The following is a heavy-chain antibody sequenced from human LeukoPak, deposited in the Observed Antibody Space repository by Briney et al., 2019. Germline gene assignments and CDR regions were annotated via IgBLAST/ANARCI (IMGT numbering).Heavy chain of an antibody. CDR2: ISWNSGSI. CDR3: AKAGGITSSAPAN. Sequence: GGSLRLSCAASGFTFDDNAMHWVRQAPGKGLEWVSGISWNSGSIGYADSVKGRFTISRDNAKNSLYLQMNSLRAEDTALYYCAKAGGITSSAPANWGQGTLVTVSS. V-gene: IGHV3-9*01. J-gene: IGHJ4*02. CDR1: GFTFDDNA. D-gene: IGHD3-10*01.